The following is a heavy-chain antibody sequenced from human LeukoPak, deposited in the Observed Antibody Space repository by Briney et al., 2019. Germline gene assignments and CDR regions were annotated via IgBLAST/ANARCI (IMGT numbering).Heavy chain of an antibody. Sequence: SETLSLTCTVSGGSISSSLYYWGWIRQPPGKGLEWIGNIYYGGSTYYNPSLKSRVTISVDTSKNQFSLKLSSVTAADTAVYYCARVLIAAAGGSRPFDYWGQGTLVTVSS. V-gene: IGHV4-39*07. J-gene: IGHJ4*02. CDR1: GGSISSSLYY. D-gene: IGHD6-13*01. CDR3: ARVLIAAAGGSRPFDY. CDR2: IYYGGST.